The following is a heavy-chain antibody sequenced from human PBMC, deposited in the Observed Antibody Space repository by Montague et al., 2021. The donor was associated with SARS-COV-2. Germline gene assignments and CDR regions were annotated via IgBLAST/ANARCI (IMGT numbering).Heavy chain of an antibody. V-gene: IGHV3-33*01. J-gene: IGHJ2*01. CDR2: IWYDGSNK. CDR1: GLTFSSYG. D-gene: IGHD3-22*01. Sequence: SLRLSCAASGLTFSSYGMHWVRQAPGKGLEWVAVIWYDGSNKYYADSVKGRFTISRDNSKNTLYLQMNSLRAEDTAVYYCARDYYDSSGYLNWYFDLWGRGTLVTVSS. CDR3: ARDYYDSSGYLNWYFDL.